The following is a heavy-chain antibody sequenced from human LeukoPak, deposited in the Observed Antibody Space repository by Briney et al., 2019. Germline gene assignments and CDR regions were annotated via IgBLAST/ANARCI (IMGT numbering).Heavy chain of an antibody. D-gene: IGHD5/OR15-5a*01. Sequence: PGGSLRLSCAASGFTFSDYYMSWIRQAPGKGLEWVSYISSSGSTIYYADSVKGRFTISRDNAKNSLYLQMNSLRAEDTAVYYCARDVFPYYHYYNMDVWGQGTMVTVSS. CDR2: ISSSGSTI. V-gene: IGHV3-11*04. J-gene: IGHJ6*03. CDR1: GFTFSDYY. CDR3: ARDVFPYYHYYNMDV.